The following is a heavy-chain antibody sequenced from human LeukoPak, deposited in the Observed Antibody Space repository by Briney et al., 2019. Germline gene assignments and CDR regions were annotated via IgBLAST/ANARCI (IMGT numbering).Heavy chain of an antibody. CDR2: IIPIFGTA. CDR3: ARDGGSYGSGSRNWFDP. V-gene: IGHV1-69*06. CDR1: GGTFSSYA. Sequence: VASVKVPCKASGGTFSSYAISWVRQAPGQGLEWMGGIIPIFGTANYAQKFQGRVTITADKSTSTAYMELSSLRSEDTAVYYCARDGGSYGSGSRNWFDPWGQGTLVTVSS. D-gene: IGHD3-10*01. J-gene: IGHJ5*02.